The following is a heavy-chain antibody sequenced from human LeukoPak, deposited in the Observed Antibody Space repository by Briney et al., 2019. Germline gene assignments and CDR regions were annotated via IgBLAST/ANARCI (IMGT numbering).Heavy chain of an antibody. J-gene: IGHJ4*02. V-gene: IGHV3-9*01. D-gene: IGHD3-16*01. Sequence: PGGSLRPSCGASGFTFDDYAMHWVRQAPGKGLEWVSGISWNSGSIAYADSVKGRFTISRDNAENSLYLQMNSLRVEDTALYYCAKDLIRDTGMFIPGHWGQGTQVTVSS. CDR2: ISWNSGSI. CDR3: AKDLIRDTGMFIPGH. CDR1: GFTFDDYA.